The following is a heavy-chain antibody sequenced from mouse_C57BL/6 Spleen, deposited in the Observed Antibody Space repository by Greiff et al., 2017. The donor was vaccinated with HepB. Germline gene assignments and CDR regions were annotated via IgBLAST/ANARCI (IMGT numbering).Heavy chain of an antibody. Sequence: EVQVVESGGGLVKPGGSLKLSCAASGFTFSDYGMHWVRQAPEKGLEWVAYISSGSSTIYYADTVKGRFTISRDNAKNTLFLQMTSLRSEDTAMYYCATGDYDYAMDYWGQGTSVTVSS. CDR1: GFTFSDYG. V-gene: IGHV5-17*01. CDR2: ISSGSSTI. D-gene: IGHD2-4*01. J-gene: IGHJ4*01. CDR3: ATGDYDYAMDY.